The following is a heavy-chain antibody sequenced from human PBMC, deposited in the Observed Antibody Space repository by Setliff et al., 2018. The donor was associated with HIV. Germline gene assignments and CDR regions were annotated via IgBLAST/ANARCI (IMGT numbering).Heavy chain of an antibody. CDR1: GYTFTSYG. CDR3: ARDPKRYYDILTGYPSYYGMDV. V-gene: IGHV1-18*01. D-gene: IGHD3-9*01. CDR2: ISAYIGNT. Sequence: ASVKVSCKASGYTFTSYGISWVRRAPGQGLEWMGWISAYIGNTNYAQKLQGRLTMTTDTSTSKAYMELRSLRSVDTAVYYCARDPKRYYDILTGYPSYYGMDVWGQGTTVTVSS. J-gene: IGHJ6*02.